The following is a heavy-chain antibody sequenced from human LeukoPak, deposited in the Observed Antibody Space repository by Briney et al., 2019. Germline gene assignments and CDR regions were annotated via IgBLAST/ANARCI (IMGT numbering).Heavy chain of an antibody. Sequence: SETLSLTCTVSGGSVSSGSYYWSWIRQPPGKGLEWIGYIYYGGSTNYNPSLKSRVTISVDTSKNQFSLKLSSVTAADTAVYYCARDGYSGYDYGLRVFDPWGQGTLVTVSS. CDR1: GGSVSSGSYY. J-gene: IGHJ5*02. CDR3: ARDGYSGYDYGLRVFDP. V-gene: IGHV4-61*01. CDR2: IYYGGST. D-gene: IGHD5-12*01.